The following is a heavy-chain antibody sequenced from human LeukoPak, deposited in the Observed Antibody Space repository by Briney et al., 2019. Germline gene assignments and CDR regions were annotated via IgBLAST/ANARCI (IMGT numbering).Heavy chain of an antibody. CDR1: GFTFSSYA. D-gene: IGHD3-22*01. J-gene: IGHJ5*02. CDR3: AKDPSDSSGYYYSWFDP. CDR2: ISGSGGST. V-gene: IGHV3-23*01. Sequence: GGSLRLSCAASGFTFSSYAMSWVRQAPGKGLEWVSAISGSGGSTYYADSVKGRFTISRDNSKNTLYLQMNSPRAEDTAVYYCAKDPSDSSGYYYSWFDPWGQGTLVTVSS.